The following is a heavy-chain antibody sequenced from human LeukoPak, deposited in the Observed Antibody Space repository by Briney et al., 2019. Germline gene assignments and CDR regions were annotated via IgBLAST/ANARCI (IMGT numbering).Heavy chain of an antibody. D-gene: IGHD3-22*01. V-gene: IGHV3-33*01. Sequence: PGRSLRLSCAASGFSFSSYGMHWVRQAPGKGLEWVAVIWYGGTNDYYADSVMGRFTISRDNSRNTLYLQMNSLRTEDTAVYSCARAAFDSIGYYLFDYWGQGTLVTVSS. CDR3: ARAAFDSIGYYLFDY. J-gene: IGHJ4*02. CDR2: IWYGGTND. CDR1: GFSFSSYG.